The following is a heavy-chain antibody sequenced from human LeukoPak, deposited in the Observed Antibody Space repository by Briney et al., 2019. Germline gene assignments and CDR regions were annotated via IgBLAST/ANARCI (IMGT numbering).Heavy chain of an antibody. Sequence: ASVKVSCTASGYTSTSYYMHWVRQAPGQGLEWMGIINPSGGSTSYAQKFQGRVTMTRDTSTSTVYMELSSLRSEDTAVYYCARWDPVGATDYWGQGTLVTVSS. V-gene: IGHV1-46*01. CDR3: ARWDPVGATDY. J-gene: IGHJ4*02. CDR1: GYTSTSYY. CDR2: INPSGGST. D-gene: IGHD1-26*01.